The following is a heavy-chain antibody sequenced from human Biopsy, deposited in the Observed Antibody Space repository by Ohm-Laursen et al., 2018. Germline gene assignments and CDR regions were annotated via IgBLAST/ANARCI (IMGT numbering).Heavy chain of an antibody. D-gene: IGHD1-26*01. CDR3: ARDRREHYQFDH. CDR2: IWYDGSDQ. Sequence: SLRLSCAASGFIFKSYGMHWVRQAPGKGLEWVALIWYDGSDQYYADSVKGRFTISRDNSKNTVYLQINSLRAEDTAVYYCARDRREHYQFDHWGQGTRVTVSS. V-gene: IGHV3-33*01. J-gene: IGHJ4*02. CDR1: GFIFKSYG.